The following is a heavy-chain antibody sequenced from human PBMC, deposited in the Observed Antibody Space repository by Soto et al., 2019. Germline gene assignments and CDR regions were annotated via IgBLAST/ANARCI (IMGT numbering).Heavy chain of an antibody. CDR3: ARDRVPTSSGFFPFDY. J-gene: IGHJ4*01. CDR1: GYTFNIYG. CDR2: ISAFNGKT. D-gene: IGHD3-22*01. Sequence: QIQLVQSGAEVKKPGASVKVSCKASGYTFNIYGINWVRQAPGQGLEWMGWISAFNGKTNYAQNVQGRVTMTTDTPSSTACVELRSLRSDDTAVYYCARDRVPTSSGFFPFDYWGHGTLVTVSS. V-gene: IGHV1-18*01.